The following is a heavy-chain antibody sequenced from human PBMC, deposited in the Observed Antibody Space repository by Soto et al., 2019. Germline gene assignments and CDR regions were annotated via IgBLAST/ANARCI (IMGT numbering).Heavy chain of an antibody. CDR1: GYTFTSYG. CDR3: ARDGYYDSSGYSWFDP. CDR2: ISAINGNT. D-gene: IGHD3-22*01. J-gene: IGHJ5*02. Sequence: GASVKVSCKASGYTFTSYGISWVRQAPGQGLEWMGWISAINGNTNYAQKLQGRVTMTTDESTSTAYMELRSLRSEDTAVYYCARDGYYDSSGYSWFDPWGQGTLVTVSS. V-gene: IGHV1-18*01.